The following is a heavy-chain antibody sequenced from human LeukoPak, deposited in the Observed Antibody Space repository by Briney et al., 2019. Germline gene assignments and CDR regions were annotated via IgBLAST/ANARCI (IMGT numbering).Heavy chain of an antibody. V-gene: IGHV3-53*01. Sequence: GGSLRLSCAASGFTVSGNYMSWVRQAPGKGLEWVSVIYSGGSTYYADSVKGRFAISRDNSKNTLYLQMNSLRAEDTAVYYCAGVASGSYYYPFDYWGQGTLVTVSS. CDR3: AGVASGSYYYPFDY. CDR1: GFTVSGNY. J-gene: IGHJ4*02. D-gene: IGHD1-26*01. CDR2: IYSGGST.